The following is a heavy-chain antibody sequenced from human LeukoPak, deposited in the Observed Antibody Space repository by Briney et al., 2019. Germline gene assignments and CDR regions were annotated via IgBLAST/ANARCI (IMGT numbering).Heavy chain of an antibody. CDR3: VRGSSVTMVRGVIVTYGLDV. CDR2: IYHSGDT. J-gene: IGHJ6*02. CDR1: GGFIRSSGYS. V-gene: IGHV4-30-2*06. Sequence: TSETLSLTCGVSGGFIRSSGYSWSWIRQSPGMGLEWIGNIYHSGDTYYNPSLKNRLTISVDRLKNQFSLRLTSVTAADTAVYYCVRGSSVTMVRGVIVTYGLDVWGQGTTVTVYS. D-gene: IGHD3-10*01.